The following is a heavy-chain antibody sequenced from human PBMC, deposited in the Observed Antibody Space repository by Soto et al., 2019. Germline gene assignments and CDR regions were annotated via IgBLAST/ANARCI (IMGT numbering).Heavy chain of an antibody. J-gene: IGHJ4*02. CDR2: ISSSGSTI. D-gene: IGHD2-15*01. CDR1: GFTFSSYE. Sequence: EVQLVESGGGLVQPGGSLRLSCAASGFTFSSYEMNWVRQAPGKGLEWVSYISSSGSTIYYADSVKGRFTISRDNAKKALYLQMNSLRAEDTDVYDFARPGRGPLDYWGQGTRVTVSS. V-gene: IGHV3-48*03. CDR3: ARPGRGPLDY.